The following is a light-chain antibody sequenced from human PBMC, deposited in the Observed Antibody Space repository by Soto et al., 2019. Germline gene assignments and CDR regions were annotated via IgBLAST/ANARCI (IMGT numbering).Light chain of an antibody. J-gene: IGLJ2*01. Sequence: QSVLTQPPSVSGAPGQRVTISCTGSSSNIGAGYDVHWYQQLPGTAPKLLIYGNSNRPSGVPDRFSGSKSGTSASLAITGLQAEDEADYYCQSYDSSHVVFGGGTQPTVL. V-gene: IGLV1-40*01. CDR1: SSNIGAGYD. CDR3: QSYDSSHVV. CDR2: GNS.